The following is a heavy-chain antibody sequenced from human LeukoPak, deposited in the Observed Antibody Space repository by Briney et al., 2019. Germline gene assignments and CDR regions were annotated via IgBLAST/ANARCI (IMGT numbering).Heavy chain of an antibody. CDR3: TRHRDGYNNLLLRIISAPFY. V-gene: IGHV3-49*04. Sequence: PGGSLRLSCTASGFTFGDYAMSWVRQAPGKGLEWVGFIRSKAYGGTTEYAASVKGRFTISRDDSKSIAYLQMNSLKTEDTAVYYCTRHRDGYNNLLLRIISAPFYWGQGTLVTVSS. D-gene: IGHD5-24*01. CDR1: GFTFGDYA. CDR2: IRSKAYGGTT. J-gene: IGHJ4*02.